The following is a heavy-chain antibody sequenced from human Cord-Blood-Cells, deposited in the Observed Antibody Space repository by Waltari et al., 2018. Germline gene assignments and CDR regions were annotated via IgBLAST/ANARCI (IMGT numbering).Heavy chain of an antibody. D-gene: IGHD1-1*01. CDR2: IIPILGIA. J-gene: IGHJ4*02. CDR3: ARARYNWNDGFDY. CDR1: GGTFSSYA. Sequence: QVQLVQSGAEVKKPGSSVKVSCKASGGTFSSYAISWVRQAPGQGLEWRGGIIPILGIANYAQKFQGRVTITADKSTSTAYMELSSLRSEDTAVYYCARARYNWNDGFDYWGQGTLVTVSS. V-gene: IGHV1-69*10.